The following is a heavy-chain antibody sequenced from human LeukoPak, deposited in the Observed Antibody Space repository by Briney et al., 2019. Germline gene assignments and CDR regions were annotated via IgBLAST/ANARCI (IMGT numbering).Heavy chain of an antibody. CDR2: ITNDGSST. CDR1: GLTFSSHW. CDR3: ATQQGGNPAY. Sequence: GGSLRLSCAASGLTFSSHWMHWVRQAPGKGLVWVSRITNDGSSTTYADSVKGRFTISRDNAKNMLYLQVNSLRAEDTAVYCCATQQGGNPAYWGQGTLVTVSS. J-gene: IGHJ4*02. V-gene: IGHV3-74*01. D-gene: IGHD1-14*01.